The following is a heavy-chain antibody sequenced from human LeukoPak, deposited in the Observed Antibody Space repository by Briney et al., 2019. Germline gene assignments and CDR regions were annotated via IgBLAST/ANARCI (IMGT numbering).Heavy chain of an antibody. CDR1: GFPFSNHA. D-gene: IGHD5/OR15-5a*01. V-gene: IGHV3-23*01. CDR2: ISNGNT. Sequence: GGSLRLSCAASGFPFSNHAMSWVRQPPGKGLDWVAAISNGNTYYADSVRGRFTISRDDSRNMVYLQMNSLRDEDTALYYCVREAGYCSSVCLKSNWFDPWGQGALVTVSS. CDR3: VREAGYCSSVCLKSNWFDP. J-gene: IGHJ5*02.